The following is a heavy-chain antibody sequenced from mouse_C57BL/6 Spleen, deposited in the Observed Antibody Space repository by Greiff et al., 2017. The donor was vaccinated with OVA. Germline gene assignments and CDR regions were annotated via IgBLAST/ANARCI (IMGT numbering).Heavy chain of an antibody. CDR1: GYTFTSYW. CDR3: ARAGDYDSFAY. D-gene: IGHD2-4*01. CDR2: IDPSDSYT. J-gene: IGHJ3*01. Sequence: VQLQQPGAELVRPGTSVKLSCTASGYTFTSYWMHWVKQRPGQGLEWIGVIDPSDSYTNYNQKFKGKATLTVDTSSSTAYMQLSSLTSEDSSGYYCARAGDYDSFAYWGQGTLVTVSA. V-gene: IGHV1-59*01.